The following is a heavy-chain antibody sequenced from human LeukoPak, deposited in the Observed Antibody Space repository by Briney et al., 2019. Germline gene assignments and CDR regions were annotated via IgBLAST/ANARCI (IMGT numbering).Heavy chain of an antibody. D-gene: IGHD2-2*02. CDR1: GGSFSGYY. CDR2: INHSGST. CDR3: ARAPPRFCSSTSCYRAGYNYFDY. J-gene: IGHJ4*02. V-gene: IGHV4-34*01. Sequence: SETLSLTCAVYGGSFSGYYWSWIRQPPGKGLEWIGEINHSGSTNYNPSLKGRVTISVDTSKNQFSLKLSSVTAADTAVYYCARAPPRFCSSTSCYRAGYNYFDYWGQGTLVTVSS.